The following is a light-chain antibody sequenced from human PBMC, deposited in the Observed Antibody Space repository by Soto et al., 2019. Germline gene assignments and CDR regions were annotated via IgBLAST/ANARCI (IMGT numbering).Light chain of an antibody. Sequence: QSVLTQPPSLSGAPGQRVTISCTGSRSKIVAGYDVHWYQHLTGTAPKVLIFDNSNRPSGVPDRFSGSKSGTSASLAITGLQADDGAVYYCHSYVVSLRGPEFGGGTTLNVL. CDR2: DNS. CDR3: HSYVVSLRGPE. CDR1: RSKIVAGYD. J-gene: IGLJ2*01. V-gene: IGLV1-40*01.